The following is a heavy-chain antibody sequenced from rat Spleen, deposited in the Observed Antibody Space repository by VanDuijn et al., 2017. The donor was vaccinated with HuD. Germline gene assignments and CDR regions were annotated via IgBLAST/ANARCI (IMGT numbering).Heavy chain of an antibody. CDR1: GYSITSAYR. D-gene: IGHD1-12*01. CDR3: ARTSWDDFDY. Sequence: EVQLQESGPGLVKPSQSLSLACSVSGYSITSAYRWNWIRKFPGNKLEWMGYINSAGSTNYNPSLKSRISITRDTSKNQFFLQVNSVTTEYTATYYCARTSWDDFDYWGQGVMVTVSS. V-gene: IGHV3-3*01. J-gene: IGHJ2*01. CDR2: INSAGST.